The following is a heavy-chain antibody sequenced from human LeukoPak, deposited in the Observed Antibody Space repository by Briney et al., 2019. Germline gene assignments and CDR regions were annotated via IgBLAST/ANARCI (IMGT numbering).Heavy chain of an antibody. D-gene: IGHD3-10*01. CDR3: ARCAAWGAVRGVPGY. Sequence: PRGTLPLSCPASGFSLHNYCMHWVRQAPAKGLEWLAVIWHAGSNEYSADSVKGRFTISRDNSKNTPYLQMNSLRAEDPAVYYCARCAAWGAVRGVPGYWGQGTLVTVSS. CDR2: IWHAGSNE. V-gene: IGHV3-33*01. CDR1: GFSLHNYC. J-gene: IGHJ4*02.